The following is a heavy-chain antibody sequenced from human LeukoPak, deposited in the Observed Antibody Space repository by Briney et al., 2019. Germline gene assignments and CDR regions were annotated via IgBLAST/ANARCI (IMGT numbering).Heavy chain of an antibody. D-gene: IGHD3-10*01. J-gene: IGHJ4*02. CDR3: ARAMGFGEFITL. V-gene: IGHV4-59*12. CDR2: IYYSGST. CDR1: GGSISSYY. Sequence: SETLSLTCTVSGGSISSYYWSWIRQPPGKGLEWIGYIYYSGSTNYNPSLKSRVTISVDTSKNQFSLKLSSVTAADTAVYYCARAMGFGEFITLWGQGTLVTVSS.